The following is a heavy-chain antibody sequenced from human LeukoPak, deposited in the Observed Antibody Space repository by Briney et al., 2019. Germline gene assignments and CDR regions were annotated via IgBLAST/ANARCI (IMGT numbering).Heavy chain of an antibody. Sequence: SSVKVSCKASGYTFSDYGVTWVRQAPGQGLEWMGWISAYNGHTNTNYAQIVQGRVTMTTDTSTSTAYMELRSLRSDDTAVYYCARRKLLGHNWFDPWGQGTLVTVSS. V-gene: IGHV1-18*01. J-gene: IGHJ5*02. CDR2: ISAYNGHTNT. CDR1: GYTFSDYG. CDR3: ARRKLLGHNWFDP. D-gene: IGHD2-15*01.